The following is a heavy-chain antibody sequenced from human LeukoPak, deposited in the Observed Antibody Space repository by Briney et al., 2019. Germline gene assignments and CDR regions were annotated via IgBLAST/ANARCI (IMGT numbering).Heavy chain of an antibody. D-gene: IGHD6-13*01. CDR2: IDSDGSST. CDR1: GFTLSHYW. J-gene: IGHJ6*03. CDR3: AKSVSSSSWYYYYYYMDV. V-gene: IGHV3-74*03. Sequence: GGSLRLSCAASGFTLSHYWMHWVRQIPGKGLVWVSRIDSDGSSTTHADSVKGRFTISRDNSKNTLYLQMNSLRAEDTAVYYCAKSVSSSSWYYYYYYMDVWGKGTTVTVSS.